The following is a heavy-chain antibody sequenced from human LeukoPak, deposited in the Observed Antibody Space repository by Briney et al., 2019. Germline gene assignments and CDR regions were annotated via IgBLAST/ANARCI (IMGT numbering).Heavy chain of an antibody. J-gene: IGHJ4*02. CDR3: ARATRRPMVRGVLDY. CDR2: IYHSGST. CDR1: GGSISSSNW. Sequence: PSETLSLTCAVSGGSISSSNWWSWVRPPPGKGREGIGEIYHSGSTNYNPSLKRRVTISGDNSKNQFSLKLSSVTAADTAVYYCARATRRPMVRGVLDYWGQGTLVTVSS. D-gene: IGHD3-10*01. V-gene: IGHV4-4*02.